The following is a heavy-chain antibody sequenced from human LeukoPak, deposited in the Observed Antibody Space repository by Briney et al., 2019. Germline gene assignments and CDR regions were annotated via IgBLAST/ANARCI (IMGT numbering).Heavy chain of an antibody. J-gene: IGHJ4*02. CDR3: ARDSLREVYYYGSGSYYY. CDR1: GGTFSSYA. Sequence: SVKVSCKASGGTFSSYAISWVRQAPGQGLEWMGGIIPIFGTANYAQKFQGRVTIPADESTSTAYMELSSLRSEDTAVYYCARDSLREVYYYGSGSYYYWGQGTLVTVSS. D-gene: IGHD3-10*01. V-gene: IGHV1-69*13. CDR2: IIPIFGTA.